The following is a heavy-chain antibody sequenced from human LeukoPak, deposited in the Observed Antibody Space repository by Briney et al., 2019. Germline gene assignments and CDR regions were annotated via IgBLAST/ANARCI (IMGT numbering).Heavy chain of an antibody. J-gene: IGHJ6*03. CDR1: GGSISSSSHY. D-gene: IGHD5-12*01. CDR2: IYYSGRR. CDR3: ARLPAITTYYSYYMDV. V-gene: IGHV4-39*01. Sequence: PSETLSLTCAVSGGSISSSSHYWGWIRQAPGKRLECIGTIYYSGRRYYNPSLKGRVTMSGGTCKNQASLRLSSVTAADTAVYYCARLPAITTYYSYYMDVWGQGNRVTVS.